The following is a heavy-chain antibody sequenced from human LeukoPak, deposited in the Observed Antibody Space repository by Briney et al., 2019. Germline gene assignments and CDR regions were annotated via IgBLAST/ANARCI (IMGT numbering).Heavy chain of an antibody. Sequence: GGSLRLSCAASGFTFSSYSMNWVRQAPGKGLEWVSSISSSSSYIYYADSVKGRFTISRDNAKNSLYQQMNSLRAEDTAVYYCARDWGELFGSDYWGQGTLVTVSS. CDR1: GFTFSSYS. CDR3: ARDWGELFGSDY. CDR2: ISSSSSYI. D-gene: IGHD1-26*01. J-gene: IGHJ4*02. V-gene: IGHV3-21*01.